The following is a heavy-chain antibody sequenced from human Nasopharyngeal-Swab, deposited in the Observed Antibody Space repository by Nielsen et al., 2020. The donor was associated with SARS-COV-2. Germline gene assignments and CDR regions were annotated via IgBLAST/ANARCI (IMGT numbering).Heavy chain of an antibody. J-gene: IGHJ4*02. CDR2: LTGSGGTT. D-gene: IGHD3-22*01. V-gene: IGHV3-23*01. CDR1: GFTFSSRP. Sequence: GESLKISCATSGFTFSSRPMFWVRQAPGKGLEWVSSLTGSGGTTYYADSVRGRFTISRDNSKNTVYLQMNSLRAEDTAVYFCADLDSQVPGYWGQGTLVTVSS. CDR3: ADLDSQVPGY.